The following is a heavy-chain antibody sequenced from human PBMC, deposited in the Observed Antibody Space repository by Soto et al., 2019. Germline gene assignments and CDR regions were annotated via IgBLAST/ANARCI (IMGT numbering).Heavy chain of an antibody. Sequence: LRLSCAASGFTFSDYYMSWIRQAPGKGLEWVSYISSSSSYTNYADSVKGRFTISRDNAKNSLYLQMNSLRAEDTAVYYCAREFVEVVVAATYYYGMDVWGQGTTVTVSS. CDR2: ISSSSSYT. V-gene: IGHV3-11*06. D-gene: IGHD2-15*01. CDR1: GFTFSDYY. J-gene: IGHJ6*02. CDR3: AREFVEVVVAATYYYGMDV.